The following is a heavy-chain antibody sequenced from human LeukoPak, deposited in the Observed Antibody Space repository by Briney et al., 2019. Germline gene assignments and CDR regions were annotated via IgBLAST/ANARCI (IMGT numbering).Heavy chain of an antibody. CDR1: GFTFSSYG. J-gene: IGHJ4*02. CDR2: IWYDGSNK. D-gene: IGHD2-2*01. V-gene: IGHV3-33*01. Sequence: QPGGSLRLSCAASGFTFSSYGMHWVRQAPGKGLEWVAAIWYDGSNKYYADSVKGRFTISRDNSKNTLYLQMNSLRAEDTAVYYCARESSFYFDFWGQGTLVTVSS. CDR3: ARESSFYFDF.